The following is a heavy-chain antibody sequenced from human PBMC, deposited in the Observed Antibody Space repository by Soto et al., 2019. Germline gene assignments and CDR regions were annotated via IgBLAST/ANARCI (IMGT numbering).Heavy chain of an antibody. V-gene: IGHV1-3*01. CDR1: GYTFTRRS. CDR3: ARDSINTIVYHHCDS. D-gene: IGHD3-10*01. Sequence: ASVKVSCKASGYTFTRRSIHWVRQAPGQRLEWMGWINGDNDNTKYSQKFQGRVTITRDIPANTAYMELNSLKSEDTAMYYCARDSINTIVYHHCDSWGQGTLVTVSS. J-gene: IGHJ5*01. CDR2: INGDNDNT.